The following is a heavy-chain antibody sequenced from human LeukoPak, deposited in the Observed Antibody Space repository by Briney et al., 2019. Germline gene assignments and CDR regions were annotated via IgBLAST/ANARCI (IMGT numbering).Heavy chain of an antibody. D-gene: IGHD5-18*01. CDR3: AKDLGGYTYGYQLAGYFDY. CDR1: GFTFSNYA. V-gene: IGHV3-23*01. Sequence: GGSLRLSCAASGFTFSNYAMTWVRQAPGKGLEWVSAISASGVSTYYADSVKGRFTISRDNSKNTMYLQTNSLRAEDTAVYYCAKDLGGYTYGYQLAGYFDYWGQGTLVTVSS. CDR2: ISASGVST. J-gene: IGHJ4*02.